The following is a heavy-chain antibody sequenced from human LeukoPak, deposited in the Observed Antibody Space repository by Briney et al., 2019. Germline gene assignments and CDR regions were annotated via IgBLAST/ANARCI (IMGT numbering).Heavy chain of an antibody. D-gene: IGHD2-15*01. Sequence: GGSLRLSCAASGFTFSSYAMSWVRQAPGKGLEWVSPISGSGGSTYYADSVKGRFTISRDNSKNTLYLQMNSLRAEDTAVYYCAKTLVGCSGGSCYPKWFDPWGQGTLVTVSS. J-gene: IGHJ5*02. CDR2: ISGSGGST. V-gene: IGHV3-23*01. CDR1: GFTFSSYA. CDR3: AKTLVGCSGGSCYPKWFDP.